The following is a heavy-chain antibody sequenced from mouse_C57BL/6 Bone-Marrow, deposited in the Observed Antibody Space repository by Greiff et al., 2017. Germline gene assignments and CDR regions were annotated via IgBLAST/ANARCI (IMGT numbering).Heavy chain of an antibody. CDR1: GYTFTSYG. CDR2: IYPSNGGT. CDR3: ARSDYGSSFDY. V-gene: IGHV1-81*01. J-gene: IGHJ2*01. D-gene: IGHD1-1*01. Sequence: VQLQQSGAELARPGASVKLSCKASGYTFTSYGISWVKQRTGQGLEWIGEIYPSNGGTNYNEKFKSKATLTVDKSSSTAYMQLSSLTSEDSAVYYCARSDYGSSFDYWGQGTTLTVSS.